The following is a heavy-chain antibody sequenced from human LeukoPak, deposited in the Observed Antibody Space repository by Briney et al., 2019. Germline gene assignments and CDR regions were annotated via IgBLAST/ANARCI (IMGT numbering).Heavy chain of an antibody. CDR3: AREDLIIAAAGIDY. J-gene: IGHJ4*02. D-gene: IGHD6-13*01. V-gene: IGHV1-69*04. CDR1: GGTFSSYA. Sequence: GASVKVSCKASGGTFSSYAISWVRQAPGQGLEWMGRIIPILGIANYAQKFQGRVTITADKSTSTAYMELSSLRSEDTAVYYCAREDLIIAAAGIDYWGQGTLVTVSS. CDR2: IIPILGIA.